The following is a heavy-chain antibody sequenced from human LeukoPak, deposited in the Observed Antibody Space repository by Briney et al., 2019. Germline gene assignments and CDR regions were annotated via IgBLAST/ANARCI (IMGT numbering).Heavy chain of an antibody. D-gene: IGHD2-21*01. Sequence: SETLSPTCTAFGVSLSTYYWTWIRQPAGKGPEWIGRIYSSGNTNYNPSLESRVTMSIDTSKHQFSLKLTSVTAADTAVYYCARERVILRRVAFDLWGQRKMVTVSA. CDR1: GVSLSTYY. V-gene: IGHV4-4*07. J-gene: IGHJ3*01. CDR2: IYSSGNT. CDR3: ARERVILRRVAFDL.